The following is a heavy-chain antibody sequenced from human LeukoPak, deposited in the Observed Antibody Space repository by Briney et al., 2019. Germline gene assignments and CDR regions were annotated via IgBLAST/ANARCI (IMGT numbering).Heavy chain of an antibody. CDR3: ATAGILHGGPYFDY. J-gene: IGHJ4*02. Sequence: SETLSLTCTVSGGSISSYYWSWIRQPAGKGLEWIGRIYTSGSTNYNPSLKSRVTMSVDTSKNQFSLKLSSVTAADTAVYYCATAGILHGGPYFDYWGQGTLVAVSS. CDR1: GGSISSYY. D-gene: IGHD1-1*01. V-gene: IGHV4-4*07. CDR2: IYTSGST.